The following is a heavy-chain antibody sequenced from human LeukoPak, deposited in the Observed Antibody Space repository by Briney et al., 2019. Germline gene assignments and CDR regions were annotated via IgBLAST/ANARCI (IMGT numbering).Heavy chain of an antibody. CDR3: VKGFYDILTAYWGGGDY. D-gene: IGHD3-9*01. V-gene: IGHV3-64D*06. CDR2: ISSNGDST. CDR1: GVTFSSYA. J-gene: IGHJ4*02. Sequence: RGSLRLSCSASGVTFSSYAMYWVRDAPGKGLGYVSAISSNGDSTYYAVSVKGRFTMSRDNSKNTLYLQMSSLRADDTAVYYCVKGFYDILTAYWGGGDYWGQGTLVTVSS.